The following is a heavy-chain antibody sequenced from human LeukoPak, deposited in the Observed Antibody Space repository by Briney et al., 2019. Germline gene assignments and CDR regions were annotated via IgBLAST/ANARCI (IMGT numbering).Heavy chain of an antibody. V-gene: IGHV3-30*18. CDR3: VKDRAAVLEY. CDR2: ISFDGTKH. D-gene: IGHD2-15*01. J-gene: IGHJ4*02. Sequence: PGGSLRLSCAASGFTFSSYGMHWVRQAPGKGLEWVAVISFDGTKHYYADSVKGRFTIARDNSKNTLYLQMSSLRGQDTAICYCVKDRAAVLEYWGQGTLVTVSS. CDR1: GFTFSSYG.